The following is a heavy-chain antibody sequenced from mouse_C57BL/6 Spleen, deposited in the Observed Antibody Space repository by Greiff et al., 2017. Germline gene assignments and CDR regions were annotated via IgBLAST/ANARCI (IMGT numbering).Heavy chain of an antibody. CDR2: ISDGGSYT. J-gene: IGHJ4*01. CDR3: AREGSYDYAMDY. D-gene: IGHD1-1*01. Sequence: DVQVVESWGGLVKPGGSLKLSCAASGFTFSSYAMSWVRQTPEKRLEWVATISDGGSYTYYPDNVKGRFTISRDNAKNNLYLQMSHLKSEDTAMYYCAREGSYDYAMDYWGQGTSVTVSS. V-gene: IGHV5-4*01. CDR1: GFTFSSYA.